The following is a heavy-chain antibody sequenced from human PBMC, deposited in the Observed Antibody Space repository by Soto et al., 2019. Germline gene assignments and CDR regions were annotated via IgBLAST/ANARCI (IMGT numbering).Heavy chain of an antibody. V-gene: IGHV4-34*01. CDR2: INHSGST. CDR3: AWGSVSYSSSSFDH. CDR1: GGSFSVYY. Sequence: SDTLSLTCAVYGGSFSVYYWSWIRQPPGKGLEWIGEINHSGSTNYNPSLKSRVTISVDTSKNQFSLKLSSVTAADTAVYYCAWGSVSYSSSSFDHSDQTTLVPLST. D-gene: IGHD6-13*01. J-gene: IGHJ4*02.